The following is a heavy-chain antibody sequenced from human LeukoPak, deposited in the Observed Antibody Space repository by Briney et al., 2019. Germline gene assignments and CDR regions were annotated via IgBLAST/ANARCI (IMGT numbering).Heavy chain of an antibody. J-gene: IGHJ4*02. V-gene: IGHV3-48*04. CDR2: IRSSSNII. D-gene: IGHD2-2*01. CDR3: ARDARGVVVPAATYDY. Sequence: GGSLRLSCAASGFTFSSYSMNWVRQAPGKGLEWVSYIRSSSNIIYYADSVKGRFTISRDNTKNSLYLQMNSLRAEDTAVYYCARDARGVVVPAATYDYWGQGTLVTVAS. CDR1: GFTFSSYS.